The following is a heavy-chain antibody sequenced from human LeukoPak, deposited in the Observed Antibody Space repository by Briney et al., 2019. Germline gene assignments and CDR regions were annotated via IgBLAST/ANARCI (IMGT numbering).Heavy chain of an antibody. J-gene: IGHJ4*02. CDR1: VSIFPDYF. CDR3: ARWTTSGWQEHFDC. D-gene: IGHD6-19*01. Sequence: GASVKVSCKASVSIFPDYFIHWLRQAPGQGLEWMGRINPHSGGTDYAQEFQDMFTMTRDTSINTAYMELSRLRSDNTAVYFCARWTTSGWQEHFDCWGQGTLVSVSS. CDR2: INPHSGGT. V-gene: IGHV1-2*06.